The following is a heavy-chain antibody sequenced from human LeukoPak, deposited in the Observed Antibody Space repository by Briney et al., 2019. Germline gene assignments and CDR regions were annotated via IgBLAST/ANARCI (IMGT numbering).Heavy chain of an antibody. CDR2: INHSGST. J-gene: IGHJ3*02. Sequence: SETLSLTCAVYGGSFSGYYWSWIRQPPGKGLEWIGEINHSGSTNYNPSLKSRVTISVDTSKNQFSLKLSSVTAADTAVYYCARVDTRDAFDIWGQGTVVTVSS. D-gene: IGHD5-18*01. CDR1: GGSFSGYY. CDR3: ARVDTRDAFDI. V-gene: IGHV4-34*01.